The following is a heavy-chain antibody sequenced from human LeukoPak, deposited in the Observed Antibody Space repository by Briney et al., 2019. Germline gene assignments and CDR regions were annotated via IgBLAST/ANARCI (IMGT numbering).Heavy chain of an antibody. D-gene: IGHD2-2*01. CDR3: ARDTIRGYCSSTSCPRGAFDI. J-gene: IGHJ3*02. Sequence: ASVKVSCKASGYTFTSYDINCVRQATGQGLEWMGWMNPNSGNTGYAQKFQGRVTITRNTSISTAYMELSRLRSDDTAVYYCARDTIRGYCSSTSCPRGAFDIWGQGTMVTVSS. CDR1: GYTFTSYD. CDR2: MNPNSGNT. V-gene: IGHV1-8*03.